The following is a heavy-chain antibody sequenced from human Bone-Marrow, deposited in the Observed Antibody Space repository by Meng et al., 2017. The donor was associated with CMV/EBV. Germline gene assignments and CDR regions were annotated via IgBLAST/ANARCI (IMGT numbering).Heavy chain of an antibody. CDR1: GYTFTSYG. D-gene: IGHD3-3*01. Sequence: ASAKVSCKASGYTFTSYGISWVRQAPGQGLEGMGWISAYNGNTNYAQKLQGRVTMTTDTSTSTAYMELRSLRSDDTAVYYCARSFWSGYFYYYYGMDVWGQGTTVTVSS. CDR2: ISAYNGNT. V-gene: IGHV1-18*01. J-gene: IGHJ6*02. CDR3: ARSFWSGYFYYYYGMDV.